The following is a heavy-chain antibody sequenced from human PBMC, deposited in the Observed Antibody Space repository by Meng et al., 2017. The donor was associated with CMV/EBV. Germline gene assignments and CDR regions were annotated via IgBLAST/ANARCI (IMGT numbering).Heavy chain of an antibody. CDR1: GFTVSSNY. V-gene: IGHV3-66*02. CDR2: IYSGGST. J-gene: IGHJ5*01. D-gene: IGHD6-13*01. CDR3: ARVLYADSSSWFDY. Sequence: ESLKISCAASGFTVSSNYMSWVRQAPGKGLEWVSVIYSGGSTYYADSVKGRFTISRDNSKNTLYLQMNSLRAEDTAVYYCARVLYADSSSWFDYWGQGTLVTVSS.